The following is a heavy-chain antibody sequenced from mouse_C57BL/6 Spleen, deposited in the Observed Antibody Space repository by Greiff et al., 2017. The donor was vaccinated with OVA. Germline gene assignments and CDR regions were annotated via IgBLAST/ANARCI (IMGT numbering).Heavy chain of an antibody. D-gene: IGHD4-1*01. Sequence: EVKLVESGGGLVQPGGSMKLSCAASGFTFSDAWMDWVRQSPEKGLEWVAEIRNKANNHATYYAESVKGRFTISRDDSKSSVYLQMNSLRAEDTGIYYCTRLNWDVGFDYWGQGTTLTVSS. CDR2: IRNKANNHAT. V-gene: IGHV6-6*01. CDR3: TRLNWDVGFDY. CDR1: GFTFSDAW. J-gene: IGHJ2*01.